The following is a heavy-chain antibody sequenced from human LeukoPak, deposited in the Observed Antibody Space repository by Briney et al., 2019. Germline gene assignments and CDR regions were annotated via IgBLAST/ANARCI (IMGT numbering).Heavy chain of an antibody. CDR1: GGSFSGYY. CDR3: ARYVVVTAKYYFDY. V-gene: IGHV4-34*01. D-gene: IGHD2-21*02. CDR2: INHSGST. J-gene: IGHJ4*02. Sequence: PSETLSLTCAVYGGSFSGYYWSWIRQPPGKGLEWIGEINHSGSTNYNPSLKSRVTISVDTSKNQFSLKLSSVTAADTAVYYCARYVVVTAKYYFDYWGQGTLVTVSS.